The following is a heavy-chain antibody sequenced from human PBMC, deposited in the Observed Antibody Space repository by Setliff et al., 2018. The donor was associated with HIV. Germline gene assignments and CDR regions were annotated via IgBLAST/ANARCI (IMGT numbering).Heavy chain of an antibody. CDR3: ATMGRRGWFIDY. D-gene: IGHD6-19*01. Sequence: PSETLSLTCTVSGGSISSSSYYWGWIRQPPGQGLEWIGSIYYSGRTYYNPSLKSRVTTSVEKSKNQFSLKLSSVTAADTAVYYCATMGRRGWFIDYWGQGTLVTVSS. CDR1: GGSISSSSYY. J-gene: IGHJ4*02. CDR2: IYYSGRT. V-gene: IGHV4-39*01.